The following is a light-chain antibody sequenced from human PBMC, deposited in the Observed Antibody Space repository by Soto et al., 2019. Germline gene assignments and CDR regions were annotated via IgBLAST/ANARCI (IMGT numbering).Light chain of an antibody. CDR2: DVS. Sequence: IVLTQSPGTLSLSPGERATLSCMSSQSVSSNYLIWYQQKPGQAPRLLIYDVSNRATDIPARFSGSGSGTDFTLTISSLEPEDLAVYYCQQRSNWPRTFGQGTKVDIK. J-gene: IGKJ1*01. CDR3: QQRSNWPRT. V-gene: IGKV3-11*01. CDR1: QSVSSNY.